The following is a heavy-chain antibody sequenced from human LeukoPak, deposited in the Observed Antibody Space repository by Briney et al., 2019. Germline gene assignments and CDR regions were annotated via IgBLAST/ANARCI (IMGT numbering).Heavy chain of an antibody. CDR1: GGTFSSYA. CDR3: ARAGGVATMGGLEY. V-gene: IGHV1-69*04. CDR2: IIPILGIA. J-gene: IGHJ4*02. Sequence: GASVKVSCKASGGTFSSYAISWVRQAPGQGLEWMGRIIPILGIANYAQKFQGRVTITADKSTSTAYMELSSLRSEDTAVYYCARAGGVATMGGLEYWGQGTLVTVSS. D-gene: IGHD5-12*01.